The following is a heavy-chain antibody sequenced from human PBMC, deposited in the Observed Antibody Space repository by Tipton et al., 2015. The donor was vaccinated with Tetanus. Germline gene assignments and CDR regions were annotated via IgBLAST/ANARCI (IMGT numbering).Heavy chain of an antibody. CDR1: GDSISNHY. CDR2: FYYSGNT. D-gene: IGHD2-8*01. J-gene: IGHJ5*02. V-gene: IGHV4-59*11. Sequence: LVKPTETLSLTCAVSGDSISNHYWSWIRQPPGKRLEWIGYFYYSGNTNYNPSFNNRVTISVDTSKNQLSLTLSSVTTADTAVYYCARKLGNGWFDPWGQGILVTVSS. CDR3: ARKLGNGWFDP.